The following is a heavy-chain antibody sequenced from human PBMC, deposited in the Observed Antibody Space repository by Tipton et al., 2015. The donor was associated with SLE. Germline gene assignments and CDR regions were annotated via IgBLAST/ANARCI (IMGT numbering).Heavy chain of an antibody. CDR3: IKETSAGGLDV. D-gene: IGHD1-1*01. CDR1: GFTDSTNY. CDR2: INWNSNNV. Sequence: SLRLSCAASGFTDSTNYMSWVRQAPGKGLEWVSGINWNSNNVGYADSVRGRFTVSRDNAKNSLYLQMNSLRAEDTALYYCIKETSAGGLDVWGQGTTVTVSS. J-gene: IGHJ6*02. V-gene: IGHV3-9*01.